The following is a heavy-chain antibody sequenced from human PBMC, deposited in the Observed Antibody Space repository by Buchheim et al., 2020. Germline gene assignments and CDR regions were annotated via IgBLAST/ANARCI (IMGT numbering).Heavy chain of an antibody. V-gene: IGHV3-7*01. J-gene: IGHJ4*02. CDR1: GFTFSSFW. CDR2: IKQDATEK. CDR3: ASFSGPYGDYPNFDY. Sequence: EVQLVESGGGLVQPGGSLRLSCAASGFTFSSFWMTWVRQAPGKGLEWVANIKQDATEKYYVDSVKGRFTISRDNAKNSLYLQMNSLTAKDTAVYYCASFSGPYGDYPNFDYWGQGTL. D-gene: IGHD4-17*01.